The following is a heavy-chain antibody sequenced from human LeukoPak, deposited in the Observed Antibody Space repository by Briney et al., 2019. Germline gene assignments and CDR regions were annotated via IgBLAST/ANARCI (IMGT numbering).Heavy chain of an antibody. CDR2: IYPGDSDT. J-gene: IGHJ4*02. Sequence: GESLKISCKGSGYSFTSYWIGWVRQMPGKGLEWMGIIYPGDSDTRYSPSFQGQVTISADRSISTAYLQWSSLKTSDTAMYYCARQDCSSTSRYGPNYFDYWGQGTLVTVSS. D-gene: IGHD2-2*01. CDR1: GYSFTSYW. CDR3: ARQDCSSTSRYGPNYFDY. V-gene: IGHV5-51*01.